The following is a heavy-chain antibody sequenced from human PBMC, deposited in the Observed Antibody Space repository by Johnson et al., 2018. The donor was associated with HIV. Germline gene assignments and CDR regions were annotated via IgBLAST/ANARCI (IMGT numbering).Heavy chain of an antibody. D-gene: IGHD1-26*01. V-gene: IGHV3-30-3*01. CDR3: ARDRRVGAMALDAFDI. Sequence: QVQLVESGGGVVQPGRSLRLSCAASGFTFSSYAMHWVRQAPGKGLEWVAVISYDGSNKYYADSVKGRFTISRDNSKNPLYLQMNSLRAEDTAVYYCARDRRVGAMALDAFDIWGQGTMVTVSS. J-gene: IGHJ3*02. CDR2: ISYDGSNK. CDR1: GFTFSSYA.